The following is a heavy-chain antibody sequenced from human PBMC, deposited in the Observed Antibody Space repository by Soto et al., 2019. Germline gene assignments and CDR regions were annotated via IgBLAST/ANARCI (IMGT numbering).Heavy chain of an antibody. CDR1: GYTFTSYG. V-gene: IGHV1-18*01. D-gene: IGHD3-22*01. CDR2: ISAYNGNT. J-gene: IGHJ3*02. Sequence: GASVKVSCKASGYTFTSYGISWVRQAPGQGLEWMGWISAYNGNTNYAQKLQGRVTMTTDTSTSTAYMELRSLRSDDTAVYYCARGRRTYYYDSSGYYGERAFDIWGQGTMVTVSS. CDR3: ARGRRTYYYDSSGYYGERAFDI.